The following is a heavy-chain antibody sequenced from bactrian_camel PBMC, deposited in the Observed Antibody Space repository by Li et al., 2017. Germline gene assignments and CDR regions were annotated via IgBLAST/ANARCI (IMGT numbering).Heavy chain of an antibody. J-gene: IGHJ4*01. CDR3: AASRRGCARNILTSDFHY. D-gene: IGHD4*01. Sequence: HVQLVESGGGSVQAGESLKLLCTVSGAAVYQLFNGCGLGWYRQVPGKKREFVSSTSKDENIRYIDSVMGRFTISQDNAKNTLYLQLTSLRPEDTAMYYCAASRRGCARNILTSDFHYWGQGTQVTVS. CDR1: GAAVYQLFNGCG. V-gene: IGHV3S53*01. CDR2: TSKDENI.